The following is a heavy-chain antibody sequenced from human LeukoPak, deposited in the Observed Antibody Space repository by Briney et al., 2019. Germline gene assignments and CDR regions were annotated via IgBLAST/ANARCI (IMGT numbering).Heavy chain of an antibody. CDR1: GFNFNTYA. J-gene: IGHJ4*02. D-gene: IGHD6-19*01. Sequence: GGSLRFSCTASGFNFNTYAMHWVRQTPGMGLEWVPVISYDGINIYYLDSVKGRFTISRDNSNNTLYLQITSLRPEDTAVYYCVRVPARASSAFYYFDYWGQGTLVTVSS. CDR2: ISYDGINI. V-gene: IGHV3-30-3*01. CDR3: VRVPARASSAFYYFDY.